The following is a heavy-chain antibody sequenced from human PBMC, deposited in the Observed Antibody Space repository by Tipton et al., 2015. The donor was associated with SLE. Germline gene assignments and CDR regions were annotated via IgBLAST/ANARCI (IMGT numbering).Heavy chain of an antibody. CDR3: AREEAIMKAFDI. V-gene: IGHV3-23*03. J-gene: IGHJ3*02. Sequence: SLRLSCEASGFTFSNYAMTWVRQAPGKGLEWVSLLYSGVNTYYADSVKGRFTISRDTSKSTLYLQMSSLRPEDTAVYYCAREEAIMKAFDIWGQGTMVTVSS. CDR2: LYSGVNT. CDR1: GFTFSNYA. D-gene: IGHD3-16*01.